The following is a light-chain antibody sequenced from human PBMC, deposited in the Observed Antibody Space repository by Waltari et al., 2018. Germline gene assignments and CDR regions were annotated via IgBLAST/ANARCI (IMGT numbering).Light chain of an antibody. V-gene: IGLV4-69*01. CDR2: VNSDGSH. CDR1: SGHINNV. J-gene: IGLJ3*02. Sequence: QLVLTQSPSASASLGASVKLTCTLSSGHINNVIAWHQQQPEKDPRYLMKVNSDGSHSKGDKIPDRFSGSSSGAERYLIISSVQSEDEADYYCQTGGHGTWVFGGGTKLTVL. CDR3: QTGGHGTWV.